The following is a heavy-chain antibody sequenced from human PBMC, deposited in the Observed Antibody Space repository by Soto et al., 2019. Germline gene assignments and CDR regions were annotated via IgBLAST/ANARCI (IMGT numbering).Heavy chain of an antibody. D-gene: IGHD5-18*01. CDR2: IYYSGST. CDR3: ARFQLWPPYYFDY. CDR1: GGSISSYY. Sequence: SETLSLTCTVSGGSISSYYWSWIRQPPGKGLEWIGYIYYSGSTNYNPSLKSRVTISVDTSKNQFSLKLSSVTAADTAVYYCARFQLWPPYYFDYWGQGALVTVSS. J-gene: IGHJ4*02. V-gene: IGHV4-59*01.